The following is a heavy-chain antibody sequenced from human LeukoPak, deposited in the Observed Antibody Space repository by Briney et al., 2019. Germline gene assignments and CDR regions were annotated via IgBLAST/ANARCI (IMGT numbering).Heavy chain of an antibody. J-gene: IGHJ3*02. CDR2: IYYSGST. CDR1: GGSISSYY. V-gene: IGHV4-59*01. Sequence: SETLSLTCTVSGGSISSYYWSWTRQPPGKGLEWIGYIYYSGSTNYNPSLKSRVTISVDTSKNQFSLKLSSVTAADTALYYCASLLDGAFDIWGQGTMVTVSS. CDR3: ASLLDGAFDI. D-gene: IGHD5-24*01.